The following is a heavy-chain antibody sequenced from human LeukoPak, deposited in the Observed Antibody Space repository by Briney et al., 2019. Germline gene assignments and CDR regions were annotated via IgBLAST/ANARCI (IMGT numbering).Heavy chain of an antibody. J-gene: IGHJ3*02. CDR3: ARDTISPNSPFDAFDI. Sequence: GASVKVSCKASGYTFTSYYMHWVRQAPGQGLEWMGIINPSGGSTSYAQKFQGRVTMTRDTSTSTVYMELSSLRSEDTAVYYCARDTISPNSPFDAFDIWGQGTMVTVSS. CDR2: INPSGGST. V-gene: IGHV1-46*01. CDR1: GYTFTSYY. D-gene: IGHD3-10*01.